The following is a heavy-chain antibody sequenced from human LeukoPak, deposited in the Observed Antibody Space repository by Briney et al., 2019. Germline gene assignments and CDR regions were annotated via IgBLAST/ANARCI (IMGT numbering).Heavy chain of an antibody. J-gene: IGHJ4*02. D-gene: IGHD6-19*01. V-gene: IGHV3-7*01. Sequence: PGGSLRLSCAASGFTFSSYWMSWVRQAPGKGLEWVANIKQDGSEKYYVDSMKGRFTISRDNAKNSLYLQMNSLRAEDTAAYYCARDRVAGTHDLWGQGTLVTVSS. CDR2: IKQDGSEK. CDR3: ARDRVAGTHDL. CDR1: GFTFSSYW.